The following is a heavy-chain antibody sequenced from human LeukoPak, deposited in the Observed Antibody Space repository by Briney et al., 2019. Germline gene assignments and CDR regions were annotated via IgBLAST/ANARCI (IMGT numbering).Heavy chain of an antibody. J-gene: IGHJ6*02. V-gene: IGHV1-2*02. D-gene: IGHD2-2*01. CDR3: ASASPSSKEGYYYYGMDV. CDR2: FNPNSGGT. Sequence: GASVKVSCKDSGCTFTGYYMHWVRQAPGHGLEWMGWFNPNSGGTNYAQKFQGRVTMTRDTSISTAYMELSRLRSDDTAVYYCASASPSSKEGYYYYGMDVWGQGTTVTVSS. CDR1: GCTFTGYY.